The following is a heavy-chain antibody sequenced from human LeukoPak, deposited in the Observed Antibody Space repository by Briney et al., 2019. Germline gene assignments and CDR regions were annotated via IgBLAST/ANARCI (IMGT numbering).Heavy chain of an antibody. CDR3: ARDNRYFDPGVFYYNGMDV. CDR2: IYSSGST. CDR1: GGSFSGYY. D-gene: IGHD3-9*01. V-gene: IGHV4-34*01. J-gene: IGHJ6*02. Sequence: SETLSLTCAVYGGSFSGYYWSWIRQPPGKGLEWIGNIYSSGSTHYNPSLKSRVTISLDMSKNQFSLQLSSVTAADTAVYYCARDNRYFDPGVFYYNGMDVWGQGTTVTVSS.